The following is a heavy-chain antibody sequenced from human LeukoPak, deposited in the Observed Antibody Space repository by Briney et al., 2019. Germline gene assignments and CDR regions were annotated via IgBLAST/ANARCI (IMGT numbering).Heavy chain of an antibody. CDR3: ARPLRLRGVYRDLDAFDI. D-gene: IGHD3-10*01. Sequence: GASVKVSCKASGYTFTSYGISWVRQAPGQGLEWMGWISAYNGNTNYAQKLQGRVTMTTDTSTSTAYMELRSLRSDDTAVYYCARPLRLRGVYRDLDAFDIWGQGTMVTVSS. CDR2: ISAYNGNT. J-gene: IGHJ3*02. CDR1: GYTFTSYG. V-gene: IGHV1-18*01.